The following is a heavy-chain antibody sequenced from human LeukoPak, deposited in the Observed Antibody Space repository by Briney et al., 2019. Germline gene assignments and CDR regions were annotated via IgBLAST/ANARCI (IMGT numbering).Heavy chain of an antibody. CDR1: GFTFSSYA. D-gene: IGHD3-10*01. CDR3: ARGFGESGWYYYYYMDV. Sequence: GGSLRLSCAASGFTFSSYAMSWVRQAPGKGLEWVANIKQDGSEKYYVDSVKGRFTISRDNAKNSLYLQMNSLRAEDTAVYYCARGFGESGWYYYYYMDVWGKGTTVTISS. V-gene: IGHV3-7*01. CDR2: IKQDGSEK. J-gene: IGHJ6*03.